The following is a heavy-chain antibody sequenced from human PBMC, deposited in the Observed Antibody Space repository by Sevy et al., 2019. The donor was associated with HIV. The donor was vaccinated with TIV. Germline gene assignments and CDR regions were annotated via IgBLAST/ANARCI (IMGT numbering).Heavy chain of an antibody. D-gene: IGHD6-6*01. CDR2: INPNSGGT. V-gene: IGHV1-2*06. J-gene: IGHJ6*02. Sequence: ASVKVSCKASGYTFTGYYMHWVRQAPGQGLEWMGRINPNSGGTNYAQKFQGRVTMTRDTSISTAYMELSRLRSDDTALYYCARGPRIAAFLYYYYGMDVWGQGTTVTVSS. CDR1: GYTFTGYY. CDR3: ARGPRIAAFLYYYYGMDV.